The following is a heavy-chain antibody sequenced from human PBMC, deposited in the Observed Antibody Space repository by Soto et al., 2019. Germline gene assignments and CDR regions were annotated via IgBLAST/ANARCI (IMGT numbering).Heavy chain of an antibody. CDR1: GYTFASYG. CDR3: ARGSEAWLGGVYDY. Sequence: ASVKVSCKTSGYTFASYGIIWVRQAPGQGLEWMGWISAYNGNTIYAQKLQGRVTMTTDTSTSTAYMEVRSLRSDDTAVYYCARGSEAWLGGVYDYWGQGTLVTVSS. J-gene: IGHJ4*02. CDR2: ISAYNGNT. D-gene: IGHD3-10*01. V-gene: IGHV1-18*01.